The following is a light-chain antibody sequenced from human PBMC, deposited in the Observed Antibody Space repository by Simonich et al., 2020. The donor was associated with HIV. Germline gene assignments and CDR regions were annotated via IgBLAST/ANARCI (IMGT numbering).Light chain of an antibody. CDR2: KAS. CDR1: QSISSW. V-gene: IGKV1-5*03. J-gene: IGKJ1*01. CDR3: QQYNNYPKT. Sequence: DIQMTQSPSTLSASVGDRVTITCRASQSISSWVAWYQQKPGKAPKLLIYKASSLESGVPSGFSGSGSGTEFTLTISSLQPDDFATYYCQQYNNYPKTFGQGTKVEIK.